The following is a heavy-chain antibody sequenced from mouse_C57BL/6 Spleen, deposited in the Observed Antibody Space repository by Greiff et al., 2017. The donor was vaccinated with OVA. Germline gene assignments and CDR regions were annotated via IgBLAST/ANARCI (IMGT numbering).Heavy chain of an antibody. D-gene: IGHD2-1*01. J-gene: IGHJ2*01. Sequence: QLQESGPELVKPGASVKISCKASGYSFTDYNMNWVKQSNGKSLEWIGVINPNYGTTSYNQKFKGKATLTVDQSTSTAYMQLNSLTSEDSAVYYDARGYDNYESRYFDYWGQGTTLTVSS. CDR3: ARGYDNYESRYFDY. V-gene: IGHV1-39*01. CDR1: GYSFTDYN. CDR2: INPNYGTT.